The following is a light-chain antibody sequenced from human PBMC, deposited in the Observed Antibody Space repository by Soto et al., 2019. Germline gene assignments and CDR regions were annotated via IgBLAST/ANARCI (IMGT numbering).Light chain of an antibody. Sequence: EIVMTQSPATLSVSPGERATLSCRASQSVSSNLAWYQQKPGQAPSLIISGASTRATGIPARFSGSGSGTEFTLTISSLQSEDFAVYYCQQYNNWPPYTFGQGTKLEIK. CDR1: QSVSSN. V-gene: IGKV3-15*01. J-gene: IGKJ2*01. CDR2: GAS. CDR3: QQYNNWPPYT.